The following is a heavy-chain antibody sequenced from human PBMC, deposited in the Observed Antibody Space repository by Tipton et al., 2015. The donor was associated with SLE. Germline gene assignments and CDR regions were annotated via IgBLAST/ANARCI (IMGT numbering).Heavy chain of an antibody. CDR3: ASLLRFLERFDP. D-gene: IGHD3-3*01. CDR1: GFTFSSYE. Sequence: SLRLSCAASGFTFSSYEMNWVRQAPGKGLEWVSYISSSGSTIYYADSVKGRFTISRDNSKNTLYLQMNSLRAEDTAVYYCASLLRFLERFDPWGQGTLVTVSS. CDR2: ISSSGSTI. V-gene: IGHV3-48*03. J-gene: IGHJ5*02.